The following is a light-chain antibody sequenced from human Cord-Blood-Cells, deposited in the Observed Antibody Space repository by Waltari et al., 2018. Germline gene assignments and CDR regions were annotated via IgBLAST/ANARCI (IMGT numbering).Light chain of an antibody. CDR3: MQALQTPPPT. CDR1: QSLLHSNGYNY. J-gene: IGKJ4*01. Sequence: DIVMTQSPLSLPVTPGEPASISCRSSQSLLHSNGYNYLDWYLQKPGQSPQLLIYLGSNRASGVPDRFSGRGSGTDFTLKISRVEAEDVGVYYCMQALQTPPPTFGGGTKVEIK. V-gene: IGKV2-28*01. CDR2: LGS.